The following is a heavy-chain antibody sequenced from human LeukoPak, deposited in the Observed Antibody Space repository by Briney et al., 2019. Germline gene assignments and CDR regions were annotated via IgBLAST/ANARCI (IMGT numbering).Heavy chain of an antibody. V-gene: IGHV4-59*01. Sequence: SSETLSLTCTVSGGSISTYRRNWIRKSPEKGLEWIGYMQSTGNSNYNPSLKSRVTMSVDMSRNQIVLNLSSVTAADTAVYFCARDKQHSYGRYFDHWGQGTLVTVSS. CDR1: GGSISTYR. J-gene: IGHJ4*02. CDR3: ARDKQHSYGRYFDH. D-gene: IGHD5-18*01. CDR2: MQSTGNS.